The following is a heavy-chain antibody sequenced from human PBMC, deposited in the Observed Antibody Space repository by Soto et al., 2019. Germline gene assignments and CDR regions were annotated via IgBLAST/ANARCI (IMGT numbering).Heavy chain of an antibody. Sequence: SETLSLSCAVYGWSFSGYHWSWIRQPPGKGLEWIGEINHSGSTNYNPSLKSRVTISVDTSKNQFSLKLSSVTAADTAVYYCASWTADYYGMDVWGQGTTVT. CDR1: GWSFSGYH. D-gene: IGHD2-21*02. CDR3: ASWTADYYGMDV. CDR2: INHSGST. V-gene: IGHV4-34*01. J-gene: IGHJ6*02.